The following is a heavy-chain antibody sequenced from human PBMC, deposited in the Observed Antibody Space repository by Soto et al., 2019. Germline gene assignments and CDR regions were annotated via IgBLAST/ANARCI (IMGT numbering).Heavy chain of an antibody. CDR2: TIPIFGTA. CDR3: ARGSPKLELQSYYFDY. J-gene: IGHJ4*02. V-gene: IGHV1-69*12. CDR1: GGTFSSYA. Sequence: QVQLVQSGAEVKKPGSSVKVSCKASGGTFSSYAISWVRQAPGQGLEWMGGTIPIFGTANYAQKSQGRVTIAADESTSTAYMELSSLRSDDTAVYYCARGSPKLELQSYYFDYWGQGTLVTVSS. D-gene: IGHD1-7*01.